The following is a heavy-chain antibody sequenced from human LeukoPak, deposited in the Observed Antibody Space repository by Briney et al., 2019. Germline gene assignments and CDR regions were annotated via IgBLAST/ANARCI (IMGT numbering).Heavy chain of an antibody. J-gene: IGHJ4*02. D-gene: IGHD2-15*01. CDR1: GFTFSSYS. Sequence: GGSLRLSCAASGFTFSSYSMHWVRQAPGKGLEWVSYISSSSSTIYYADSVKGRFTISRDNAKNSLHLQMNSLRVEDTAVYYCARGKAAPDYWGQGTLVTVSS. V-gene: IGHV3-48*04. CDR3: ARGKAAPDY. CDR2: ISSSSSTI.